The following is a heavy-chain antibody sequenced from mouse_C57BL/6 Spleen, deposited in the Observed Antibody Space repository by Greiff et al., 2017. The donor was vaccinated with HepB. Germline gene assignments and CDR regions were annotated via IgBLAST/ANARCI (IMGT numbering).Heavy chain of an antibody. CDR2: IDPETGGT. D-gene: IGHD2-1*01. CDR3: TKIYYGIFDY. CDR1: GYTFTDYE. J-gene: IGHJ2*01. V-gene: IGHV1-15*01. Sequence: VQLQQSGAELVRPGASVTLSCKASGYTFTDYEMHWVKQTPVHGLEWIGAIDPETGGTAYNQKFKGKAILTADKSSSTAYMELRSLTSEDSAVYYCTKIYYGIFDYWGQGTTLTVSS.